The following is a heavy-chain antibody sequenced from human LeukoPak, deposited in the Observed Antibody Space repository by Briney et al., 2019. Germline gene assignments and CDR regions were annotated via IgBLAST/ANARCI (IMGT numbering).Heavy chain of an antibody. CDR2: IKQDGSEK. D-gene: IGHD3-10*01. V-gene: IGHV3-7*05. CDR3: ARAPDYYGSGSYLGAFDI. CDR1: GFTFSLYW. Sequence: GGSLRLSCATSGFTFSLYWMNWVRQAPGKGLEWVASIKQDGSEKYYVDSVKGRFTISRDNAKNSLYLQMNSLRDEDTAVYYCARAPDYYGSGSYLGAFDIWGQGTMVTVSS. J-gene: IGHJ3*02.